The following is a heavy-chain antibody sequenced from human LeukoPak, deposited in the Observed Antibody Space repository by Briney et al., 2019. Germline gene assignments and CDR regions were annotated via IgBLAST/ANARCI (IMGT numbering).Heavy chain of an antibody. D-gene: IGHD6-19*01. Sequence: GGSLRLSCAASGFTFSSYWMSWVRQAPGKGLEWVANIKQDGSEKYYVDSVKGRFTISRDNAKNSLYLQMNSLRAEDTALYYCARDWWVSSGWYSGMGLYMDVWGKGTTVTVSS. CDR3: ARDWWVSSGWYSGMGLYMDV. CDR1: GFTFSSYW. V-gene: IGHV3-7*03. CDR2: IKQDGSEK. J-gene: IGHJ6*03.